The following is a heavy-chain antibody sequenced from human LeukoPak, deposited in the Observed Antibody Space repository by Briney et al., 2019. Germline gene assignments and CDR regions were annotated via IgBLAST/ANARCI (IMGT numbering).Heavy chain of an antibody. CDR2: IYYTGST. D-gene: IGHD2-2*01. V-gene: IGHV4-39*07. J-gene: IGHJ4*02. CDR3: ARRQLPPNNFDY. Sequence: PSETLSLTCSVSGGSISSTNYYWGWIRQSPGKGLEWLGNIYYTGSTYLNSSLKSRVTMSVDTSKNQFSLKLSSVTAADTAVYYRARRQLPPNNFDYWGQGTLVTVSS. CDR1: GGSISSTNYY.